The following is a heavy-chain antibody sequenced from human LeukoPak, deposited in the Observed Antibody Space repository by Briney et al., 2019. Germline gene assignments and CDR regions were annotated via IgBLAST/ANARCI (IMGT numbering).Heavy chain of an antibody. D-gene: IGHD3-10*01. CDR3: ARGSIRYYYGSGSYLSY. CDR2: INHSGST. CDR1: GGSFSGYY. J-gene: IGHJ4*02. V-gene: IGHV4-34*01. Sequence: PSETLSLTCAVYGGSFSGYYWSWIRQPPGKGLEWIGEINHSGSTNYNPSLKSRVTISVDTSKHQFSLKLSSVTAADTAVYYCARGSIRYYYGSGSYLSYWGRGTLVTVSS.